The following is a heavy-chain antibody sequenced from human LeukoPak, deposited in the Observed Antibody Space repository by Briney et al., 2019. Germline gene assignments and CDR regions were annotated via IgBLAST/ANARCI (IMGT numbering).Heavy chain of an antibody. CDR1: GGSISSYY. CDR3: ARGVFWRTADP. J-gene: IGHJ5*02. CDR2: IYYSGST. Sequence: TSETLSLTCIVSGGSISSYYWSWIRQSPEKGLEWIGYIYYSGSTNYNPSLKNRVTISVDMSKNQLSLRLTSVTAADTAVYYCARGVFWRTADPWGQGTLVTVSS. V-gene: IGHV4-59*01. D-gene: IGHD3-3*01.